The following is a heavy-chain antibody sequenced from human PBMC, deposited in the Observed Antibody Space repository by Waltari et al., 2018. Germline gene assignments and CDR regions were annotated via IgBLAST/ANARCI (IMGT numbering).Heavy chain of an antibody. CDR3: ARDRGRGMFLDS. J-gene: IGHJ4*02. CDR1: GDSMPGVSW. CDR2: IHGSGRT. V-gene: IGHV4-4*02. D-gene: IGHD3-10*02. Sequence: QLQLQQSGPGLGKPSETLSLTCAVSGDSMPGVSWGSWVRQTPGKGLGWVGQIHGSGRTNYNPSLEGRVTISMDMSNNKFSLRVSSATAADTAVYYCARDRGRGMFLDSWGQGILVSVSP.